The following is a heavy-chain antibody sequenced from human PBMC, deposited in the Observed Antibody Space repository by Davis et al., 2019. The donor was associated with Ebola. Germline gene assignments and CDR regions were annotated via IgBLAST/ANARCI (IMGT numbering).Heavy chain of an antibody. CDR2: IYYSGST. CDR3: ARQGWSGYSLRHWLDP. V-gene: IGHV4-59*01. D-gene: IGHD3-3*01. J-gene: IGHJ5*02. CDR1: GGSFSSYY. Sequence: SETLSLTCAVYGGSFSSYYWSWIRQPPGKGLEWIGYIYYSGSTNYNPSLKSRVTISVDTSKNQFFLKLSSVTAADTAVYYCARQGWSGYSLRHWLDPWGRGTLVTVSS.